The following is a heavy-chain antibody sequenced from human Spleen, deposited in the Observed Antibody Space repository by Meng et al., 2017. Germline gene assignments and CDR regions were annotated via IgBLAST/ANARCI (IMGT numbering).Heavy chain of an antibody. CDR1: AYAFDSYG. CDR3: ARAPQLELGTAGIYFDY. CDR2: FVNYADT. V-gene: IGHV1-18*01. J-gene: IGHJ4*02. D-gene: IGHD1-7*01. Sequence: QVHLLQSGPEVKKPGASVRVSCQSSAYAFDSYGISWVRQAPGQGLEWMGWFVNYADTYPAPKFQDRVTMTTDTSTSTAYMELRSLRSDDTAVYYCARAPQLELGTAGIYFDYWGQGTLVTVSS.